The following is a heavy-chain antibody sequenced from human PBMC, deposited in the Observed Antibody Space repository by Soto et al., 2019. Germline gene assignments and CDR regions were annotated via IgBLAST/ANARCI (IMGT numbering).Heavy chain of an antibody. V-gene: IGHV3-53*01. J-gene: IGHJ6*02. D-gene: IGHD3-10*01. CDR3: ARDRYYTGSGSYPFLGYYGMDV. CDR2: IYSGGST. CDR1: GFTVGSNY. Sequence: PGGSLSLSCAASGFTVGSNYMSWVRQAPGKGLEWVSVIYSGGSTYYADSVKGRFTISRDNSKNTLYLQMNSLRAEDTAVYYCARDRYYTGSGSYPFLGYYGMDVWGQGTTVTVSS.